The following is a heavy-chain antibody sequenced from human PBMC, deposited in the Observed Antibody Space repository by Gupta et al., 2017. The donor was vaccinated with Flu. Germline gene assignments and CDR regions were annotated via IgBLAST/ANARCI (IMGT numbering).Heavy chain of an antibody. Sequence: EVQLVASGEGLVKPAESLRLSCAASGILFRTYFISRVRQAPGKGLEWVSSMSISSSYIYYRDSVKGRFTISRDNAKNSLSLQLKSLRAEDTAVYYCVRHFSDRDAFDVWGQGTMVT. D-gene: IGHD3-22*01. CDR2: MSISSSYI. CDR1: GILFRTYF. V-gene: IGHV3-21*02. J-gene: IGHJ3*01. CDR3: VRHFSDRDAFDV.